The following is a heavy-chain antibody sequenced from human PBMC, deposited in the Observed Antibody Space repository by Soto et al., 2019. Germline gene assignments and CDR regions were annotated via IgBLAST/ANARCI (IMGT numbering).Heavy chain of an antibody. CDR1: GFPFNSFS. CDR3: AVVPAANGHYGMDV. Sequence: WGSLKLSFATPGFPFNSFSMKWVRQAPGKGLEWVSYISSSSSTIYYADSVKGRFTISRDNAKNSLYLQMNSLRAEDTAVYYCAVVPAANGHYGMDVWGQGTTVTV. V-gene: IGHV3-48*01. CDR2: ISSSSSTI. D-gene: IGHD2-2*01. J-gene: IGHJ6*02.